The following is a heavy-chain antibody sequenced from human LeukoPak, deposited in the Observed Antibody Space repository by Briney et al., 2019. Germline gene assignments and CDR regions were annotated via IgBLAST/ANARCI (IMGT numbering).Heavy chain of an antibody. V-gene: IGHV3-23*01. CDR1: GFTFSSYA. Sequence: GGSLRLSCAASGFTFSSYAMSWVRQAPGKGLEWVSAIRGSGGSTYYADSVKGRFTISRDNSKNTPYLQMNSLRAEDTAVYYCARDPHPVVVTDYFDYWGQGTLVTVSS. CDR3: ARDPHPVVVTDYFDY. J-gene: IGHJ4*02. D-gene: IGHD2-21*02. CDR2: IRGSGGST.